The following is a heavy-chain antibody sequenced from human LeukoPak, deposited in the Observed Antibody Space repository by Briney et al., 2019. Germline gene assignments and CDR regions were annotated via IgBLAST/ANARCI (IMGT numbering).Heavy chain of an antibody. CDR2: INWNGGIT. Sequence: GGSLRLSCEASGFTLEHYGMSWVRQAPGKGVEWVAGINWNGGITGYADSVKGRFTISRDNAKNSLYLQMNSLRVEDTALYYCARKGLGGELGGFDYWGQGTLVTVSS. D-gene: IGHD1-26*01. J-gene: IGHJ4*02. V-gene: IGHV3-20*04. CDR3: ARKGLGGELGGFDY. CDR1: GFTLEHYG.